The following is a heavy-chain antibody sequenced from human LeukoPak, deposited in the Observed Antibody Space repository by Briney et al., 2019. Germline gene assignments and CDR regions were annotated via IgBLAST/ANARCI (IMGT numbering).Heavy chain of an antibody. CDR3: VRRGAHWATKPYYFDY. Sequence: GESLKISCKGSGYSFTSYWIGWVRQMPGKGLEWMGIIYPGDSDTRYSPSFQGQVTISADKSISAAYLQWSSLKASDTAMYYCVRRGAHWATKPYYFDYWGQGTLVTVSS. CDR2: IYPGDSDT. CDR1: GYSFTSYW. D-gene: IGHD5-12*01. J-gene: IGHJ4*02. V-gene: IGHV5-51*01.